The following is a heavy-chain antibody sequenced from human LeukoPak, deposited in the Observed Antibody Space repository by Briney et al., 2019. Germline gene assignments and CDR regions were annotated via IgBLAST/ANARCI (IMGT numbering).Heavy chain of an antibody. CDR1: GFTFSSHA. CDR2: ISGSGDDT. V-gene: IGHV3-23*01. J-gene: IGHJ4*02. CDR3: AKGSYYDSSGSFYFDY. D-gene: IGHD3-22*01. Sequence: PGGSLRLSCAASGFTFSSHAMSWVRQAPGKGLEWVSGISGSGDDTYYADSVKGRLTISRDNSKNTLYVQVNSLGTEDTAAYYCAKGSYYDSSGSFYFDYWGQGTLVTVSS.